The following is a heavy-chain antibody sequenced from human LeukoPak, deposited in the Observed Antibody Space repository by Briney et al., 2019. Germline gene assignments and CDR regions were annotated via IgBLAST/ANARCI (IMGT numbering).Heavy chain of an antibody. D-gene: IGHD7-27*01. CDR1: GFTFSSYA. CDR2: ISGSGGST. Sequence: HPGGSLRLSCAASGFTFSSYAMSWVRQAPGKGLEWVSAISGSGGSTYYADSVKGRFTISRDNSKNTLYLQMNSLRAEDTAVYYCAKDATLTGDTVPYDAFDIWGQGTMVTVSS. CDR3: AKDATLTGDTVPYDAFDI. V-gene: IGHV3-23*01. J-gene: IGHJ3*02.